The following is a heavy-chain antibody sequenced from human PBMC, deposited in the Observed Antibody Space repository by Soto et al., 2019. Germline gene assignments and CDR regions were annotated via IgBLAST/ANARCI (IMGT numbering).Heavy chain of an antibody. CDR1: GGSFSGYY. V-gene: IGHV4-34*01. J-gene: IGHJ4*02. CDR3: ARGDYDYVWGSYRYRKIYYFDY. CDR2: INHSGST. D-gene: IGHD3-16*02. Sequence: PSETLSLTCAVYGGSFSGYYWSWIRQPPGKGLEWIGEINHSGSTNYSPSLKGRVTISVDTSKNQFSLKLSSVTAADTAVYYCARGDYDYVWGSYRYRKIYYFDYWGQGTRVTVSS.